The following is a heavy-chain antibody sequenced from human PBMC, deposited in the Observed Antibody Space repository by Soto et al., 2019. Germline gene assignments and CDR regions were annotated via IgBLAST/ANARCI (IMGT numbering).Heavy chain of an antibody. CDR2: ISGSGGST. D-gene: IGHD2-15*01. Sequence: GGSLRLSCAASGFTFSSYAMSWVRQAPGKGLEWVSAISGSGGSTYYADSVKGRFTISRDNSKNTLYLQMNSLRAEDTAVYYCAKVVRDIVVVVAATLDYWGQGTLVTVSS. CDR1: GFTFSSYA. CDR3: AKVVRDIVVVVAATLDY. V-gene: IGHV3-23*01. J-gene: IGHJ4*02.